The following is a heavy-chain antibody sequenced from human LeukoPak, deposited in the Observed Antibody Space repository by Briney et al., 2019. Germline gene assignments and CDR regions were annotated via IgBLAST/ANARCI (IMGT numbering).Heavy chain of an antibody. J-gene: IGHJ6*02. Sequence: SQTLSLTCTVSGGSISSYYWSWIRQPAGKGLEWIGRIYTSGSTNYNPSLKSRVTMSVDTSKNQFSLKLSSVPAADTAVYYCARATVVPAAMGYYYYGMYVWGQGTTVTVSS. CDR2: IYTSGST. D-gene: IGHD2-2*01. CDR1: GGSISSYY. V-gene: IGHV4-4*07. CDR3: ARATVVPAAMGYYYYGMYV.